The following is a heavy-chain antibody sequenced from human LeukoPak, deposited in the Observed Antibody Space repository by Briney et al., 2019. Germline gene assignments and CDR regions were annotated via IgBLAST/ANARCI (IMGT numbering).Heavy chain of an antibody. CDR3: ARVADGYNYGAFDI. J-gene: IGHJ3*02. CDR1: GYTFTGYY. CDR2: INPNSGGT. Sequence: GASVKVSCKASGYTFTGYYIHWVRQAPGQGLEWRGWINPNSGGTNSARRFQGRVTMTRDTSISTAYVELSSLRSDDTALYYCARVADGYNYGAFDIWGQGTVVTVSS. V-gene: IGHV1-2*02. D-gene: IGHD5-24*01.